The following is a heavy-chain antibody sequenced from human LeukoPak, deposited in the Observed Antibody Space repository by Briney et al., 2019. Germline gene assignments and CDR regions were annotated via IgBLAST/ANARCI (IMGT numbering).Heavy chain of an antibody. CDR2: ISSSSGYI. V-gene: IGHV3-21*01. D-gene: IGHD6-19*01. CDR3: ARDIAVAGTGPDY. J-gene: IGHJ4*02. CDR1: GFTFSSYS. Sequence: GGSLRLSCAASGFTFSSYSINWVRQAPEKGLEWVSSISSSSGYIFYADSVKGRFTISRDNAKNSLYLQMNSLRPEDTAVYYCARDIAVAGTGPDYWGQGTLVTVSS.